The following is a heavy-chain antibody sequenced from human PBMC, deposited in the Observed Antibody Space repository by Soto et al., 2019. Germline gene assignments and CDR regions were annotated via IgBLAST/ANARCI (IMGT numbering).Heavy chain of an antibody. CDR3: AKRLRDGLSSPFDY. CDR2: INGNGGET. Sequence: SLRLSCAASGFTFSNYAMNWVRQAPGKGLEWVSHINGNGGETWYADSVKGRFTISRDNSKNTLYVQMSSLRAEDTAVYYCAKRLRDGLSSPFDYCREVTLVTVS. J-gene: IGHJ4*02. CDR1: GFTFSNYA. D-gene: IGHD3-16*01. V-gene: IGHV3-23*01.